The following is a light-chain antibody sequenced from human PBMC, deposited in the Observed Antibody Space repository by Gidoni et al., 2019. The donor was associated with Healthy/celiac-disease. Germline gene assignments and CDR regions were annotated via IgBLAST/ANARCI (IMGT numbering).Light chain of an antibody. CDR1: QSVSSSY. CDR2: GAS. V-gene: IGKV3-20*01. CDR3: QQYGRT. Sequence: SVLTQSPGTLSLSPGERATLSCRASQSVSSSYLALYQQKPGQAPRLLIYGASSRATGIPDRFSGSGSGTYFTLTISILEPEDFAVYYCQQYGRTFGQGTKVEIK. J-gene: IGKJ1*01.